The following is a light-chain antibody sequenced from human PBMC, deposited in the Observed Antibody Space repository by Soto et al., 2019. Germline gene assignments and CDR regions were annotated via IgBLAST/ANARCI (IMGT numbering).Light chain of an antibody. Sequence: QSALTQPASVSGAPGQSITISCTGTSSDVGGYNYVSWYQQHPVKAPELMIYDVTNRPSGVSDRFSGSKSGNTASLTISGLQSEDEADYYCSSYTSSSTPYVFGTGTKVTVL. CDR2: DVT. CDR1: SSDVGGYNY. CDR3: SSYTSSSTPYV. V-gene: IGLV2-14*01. J-gene: IGLJ1*01.